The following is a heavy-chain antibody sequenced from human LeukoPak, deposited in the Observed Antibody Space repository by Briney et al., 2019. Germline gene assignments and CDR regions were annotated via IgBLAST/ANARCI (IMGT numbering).Heavy chain of an antibody. V-gene: IGHV3-21*01. CDR3: ARGPAYRYSYGPVWY. D-gene: IGHD5-18*01. J-gene: IGHJ4*02. CDR2: ISSSSSYI. Sequence: GGSLRLSCAASGFTFSSYSMNWVRQAPGKGLEWVSSISSSSSYIYYADSVKGRFTISRDNAKNSLYLQMNSLRAEDTAVYYCARGPAYRYSYGPVWYWGQGTLVTVSS. CDR1: GFTFSSYS.